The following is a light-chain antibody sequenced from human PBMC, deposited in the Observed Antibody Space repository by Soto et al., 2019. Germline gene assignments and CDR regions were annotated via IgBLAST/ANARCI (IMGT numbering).Light chain of an antibody. J-gene: IGKJ2*01. CDR2: AAS. Sequence: DIQMTQSPSSLSASVGDRVTISCRPSQTIANYLNWYQHKPGNAPKLLIYAASSLQTGVPSRFSVSGTGTDFTLTINSLQPEDFATYFCHQSHSSPYTFGQGTRLEI. V-gene: IGKV1-39*01. CDR1: QTIANY. CDR3: HQSHSSPYT.